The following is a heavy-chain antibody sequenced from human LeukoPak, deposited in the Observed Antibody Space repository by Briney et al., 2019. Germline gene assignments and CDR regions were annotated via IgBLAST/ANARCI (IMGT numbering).Heavy chain of an antibody. V-gene: IGHV3-53*01. D-gene: IGHD3-22*01. J-gene: IGHJ4*02. CDR3: ARRAGDYSHPYDY. Sequence: GGSLRLSCTVSGFTVSSNSMSWVRQAPGKGLEWVSFIYSGGNTHYSDSVKGRFTISRDNSKNTLYLQMNSLRAEDTAMYYCARRAGDYSHPYDYWGQGTLVTVSS. CDR2: IYSGGNT. CDR1: GFTVSSNS.